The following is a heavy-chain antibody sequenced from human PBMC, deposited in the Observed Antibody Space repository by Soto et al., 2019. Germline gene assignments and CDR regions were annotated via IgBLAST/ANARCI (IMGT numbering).Heavy chain of an antibody. CDR1: GFPFSNYL. Sequence: TGGSLRLSCAASGFPFSNYLMSWVRQAPGKGLERVANINRDGSEKYYGDSVRGRFTISRDNPKNSLYLQMTSLSVDDTALYYCARAGVSYGLDFWGQGTLVTVSS. V-gene: IGHV3-7*01. D-gene: IGHD3-3*01. J-gene: IGHJ4*02. CDR2: INRDGSEK. CDR3: ARAGVSYGLDF.